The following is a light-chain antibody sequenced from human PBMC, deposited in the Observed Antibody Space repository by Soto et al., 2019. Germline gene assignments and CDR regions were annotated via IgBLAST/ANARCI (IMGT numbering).Light chain of an antibody. CDR3: ASWDDSLNGWI. Sequence: QPVLTQPPSASGTPGQTVSISCSGSNSNIGRNTVNWFQQVPGTAPKLLIFTTYQRPSGVPDRFSGSKSGTSASLAISGLQSEDDADYYCASWDDSLNGWIFGGGTKLTVL. CDR2: TTY. CDR1: NSNIGRNT. V-gene: IGLV1-44*01. J-gene: IGLJ2*01.